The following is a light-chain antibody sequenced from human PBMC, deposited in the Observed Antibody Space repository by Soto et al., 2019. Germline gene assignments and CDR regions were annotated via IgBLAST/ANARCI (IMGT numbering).Light chain of an antibody. V-gene: IGKV1-17*01. CDR3: LQHNSYPLT. Sequence: DIPMTQSPSSLSASLGDSVTIXXRASQGIRNDLGWYQQKPGKAPKGXIYVASSLQSGVPSRFSGSGSGTEFTLTISSLQPEDFATYYCLQHNSYPLTFGPGTKVDIK. J-gene: IGKJ3*01. CDR2: VAS. CDR1: QGIRND.